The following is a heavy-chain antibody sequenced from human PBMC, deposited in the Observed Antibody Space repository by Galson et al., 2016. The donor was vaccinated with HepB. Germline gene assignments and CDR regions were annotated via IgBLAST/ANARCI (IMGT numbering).Heavy chain of an antibody. CDR1: DFTVSTNY. J-gene: IGHJ5*02. D-gene: IGHD3-22*01. V-gene: IGHV3-53*01. CDR3: ASLDSSGFHYH. Sequence: SLRLSCAASDFTVSTNYMSWVRQAPGKGLEWVSLIYSSGGTSYADSVKGRFTVSRDHSKNTLYLQMSSLRAEDTAVYYCASLDSSGFHYHWGQGTLVTVSS. CDR2: IYSSGGT.